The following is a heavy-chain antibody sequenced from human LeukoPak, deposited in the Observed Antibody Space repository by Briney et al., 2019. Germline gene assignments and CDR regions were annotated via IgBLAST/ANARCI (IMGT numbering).Heavy chain of an antibody. Sequence: GGSLRLSCAASGFTFSSHAMSWVRQAPGEGLEWVSAVSGIGDNTYYADSVKGRFTISRDNTKNTLYLHMSSLRAEDTAVYYCACTAYYYYYLDVWGKGTTVTVSS. CDR3: ACTAYYYYYLDV. CDR1: GFTFSSHA. D-gene: IGHD5-18*01. V-gene: IGHV3-23*01. CDR2: VSGIGDNT. J-gene: IGHJ6*03.